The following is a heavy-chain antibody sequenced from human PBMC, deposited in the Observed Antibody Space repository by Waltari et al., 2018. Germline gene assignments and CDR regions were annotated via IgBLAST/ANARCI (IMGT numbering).Heavy chain of an antibody. CDR2: IYYSVST. J-gene: IGHJ4*02. V-gene: IGHV4-30-4*08. CDR3: ARGVPAAATYFDY. D-gene: IGHD2-2*01. Sequence: QVQLQESGPGLVKPSQTLSLTCTVSGGSISSGDYYWSWIRKPPGKGLEWIGYIYYSVSTYYHPSLKSRVTISVYTSKNQFSLKLSSVTAADTAVYYCARGVPAAATYFDYWGQGTLVTVSS. CDR1: GGSISSGDYY.